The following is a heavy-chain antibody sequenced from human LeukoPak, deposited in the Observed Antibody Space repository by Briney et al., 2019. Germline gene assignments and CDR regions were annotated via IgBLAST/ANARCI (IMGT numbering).Heavy chain of an antibody. CDR2: IYKRGAT. D-gene: IGHD2/OR15-2a*01. CDR3: VASYATSSGIDH. J-gene: IGHJ4*02. V-gene: IGHV4-4*09. CDR1: LDSMTDYY. Sequence: PSETLSLTCNVSLDSMTDYYGSWIRQSPGGGLEWIGYIYKRGATNYLPSLRSRVTISVDKSKWQVFLRRNSVTATDTALYYCVASYATSSGIDHWGQGTLVTVSS.